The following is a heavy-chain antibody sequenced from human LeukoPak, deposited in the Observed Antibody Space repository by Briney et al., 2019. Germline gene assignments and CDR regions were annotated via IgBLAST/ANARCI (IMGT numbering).Heavy chain of an antibody. Sequence: GASVKVSCKASGYTLTGYYMHWVRQAPGQGLEWMGWINPNSGGTNYAQKFQGRVTMTRDTSISTAYMELSSLRSEDTAVYYCARPSIAAAGTGAFDYWGQGTLVTVSS. CDR1: GYTLTGYY. CDR3: ARPSIAAAGTGAFDY. V-gene: IGHV1-2*02. CDR2: INPNSGGT. J-gene: IGHJ4*02. D-gene: IGHD6-13*01.